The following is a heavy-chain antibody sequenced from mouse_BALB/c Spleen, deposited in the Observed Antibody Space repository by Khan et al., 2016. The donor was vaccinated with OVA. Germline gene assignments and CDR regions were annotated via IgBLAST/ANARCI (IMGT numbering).Heavy chain of an antibody. Sequence: EVELVESGPGLVKPSQSLSLTCSVTVYSITSGYYWNWIRQFPGNKLEWMGYISYDGSNNYNPSLKNRISITRDTSKNQFFLKLNSVTNEDTATYYCTRDGGDYAMDYWGQGTSVTVSS. CDR3: TRDGGDYAMDY. J-gene: IGHJ4*01. V-gene: IGHV3-6*02. CDR1: VYSITSGYY. CDR2: ISYDGSN.